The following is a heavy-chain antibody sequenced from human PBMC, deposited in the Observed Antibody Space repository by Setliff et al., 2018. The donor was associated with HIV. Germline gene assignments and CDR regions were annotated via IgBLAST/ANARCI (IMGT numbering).Heavy chain of an antibody. Sequence: PGGSLRLSCAASGFTFSDYPMNWVRQAPGKGLEWVSHIYPDSNNIDYADSVKGRFTISRDNAKNSLYLQMNSLRVEDTAVYYCVRDHLWAFDYWGQGTLVTVSS. CDR1: GFTFSDYP. V-gene: IGHV3-48*01. D-gene: IGHD1-26*01. J-gene: IGHJ4*02. CDR2: IYPDSNNI. CDR3: VRDHLWAFDY.